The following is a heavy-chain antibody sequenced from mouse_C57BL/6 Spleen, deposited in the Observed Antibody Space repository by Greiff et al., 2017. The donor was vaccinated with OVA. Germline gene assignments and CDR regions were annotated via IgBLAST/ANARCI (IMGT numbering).Heavy chain of an antibody. CDR1: GSTFTEYT. CDR2: FYPGSGSI. V-gene: IGHV1-62-2*01. CDR3: ARHGGDYVFFDY. Sequence: QVHVKQSGAELVKPGASVKLSCKASGSTFTEYTIHWVKQRSGQGLEWIGWFYPGSGSIKYNEKFKDKATLTADKSSSTVYMELSRLTSEDSAVYFCARHGGDYVFFDYWGQGTTLTVSS. D-gene: IGHD1-1*01. J-gene: IGHJ2*01.